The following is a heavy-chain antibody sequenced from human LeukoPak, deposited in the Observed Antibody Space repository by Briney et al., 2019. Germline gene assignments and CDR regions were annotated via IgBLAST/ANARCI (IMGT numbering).Heavy chain of an antibody. Sequence: SETLSLTCAVYGGSFRGYYWSWIRQPPGKGLEWIGEINHSGSTNYNPSLKSRVTISVDTSKNQFSLKLSSVTAADTAVYYCARDGLGYCSSTSCSDYWGQGTLVTVSS. V-gene: IGHV4-34*01. CDR1: GGSFRGYY. J-gene: IGHJ4*02. CDR2: INHSGST. CDR3: ARDGLGYCSSTSCSDY. D-gene: IGHD2-2*01.